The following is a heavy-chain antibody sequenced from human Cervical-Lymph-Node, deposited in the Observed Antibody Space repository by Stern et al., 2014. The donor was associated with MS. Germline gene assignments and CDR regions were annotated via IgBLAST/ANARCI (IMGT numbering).Heavy chain of an antibody. Sequence: EMQLVESGGGLVKPGGSLRLSCAASGFTFSSYSMNWVRPAPGKGLEWVSSISSSSSYIYYADSVKGRFTISRDNAKNSLYLQMNSLRAEDTAVYYCARDYHYYDSSGYYDDAFDIWGQGTMVTVSS. V-gene: IGHV3-21*01. D-gene: IGHD3-22*01. CDR1: GFTFSSYS. CDR3: ARDYHYYDSSGYYDDAFDI. CDR2: ISSSSSYI. J-gene: IGHJ3*02.